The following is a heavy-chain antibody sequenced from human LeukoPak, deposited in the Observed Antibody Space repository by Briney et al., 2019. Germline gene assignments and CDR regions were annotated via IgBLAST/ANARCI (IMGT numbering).Heavy chain of an antibody. D-gene: IGHD3-22*01. V-gene: IGHV1-18*01. CDR1: GYTFTSYG. CDR3: ARDAPYDSSGCPYYYYGMDV. Sequence: GASVKVSCKASGYTFTSYGISWVRQAPGQGLEWMGWISAYNGNTNYAQKLQGRVTMTTDTSTSTAYMELRSLRSDDTAVYYCARDAPYDSSGCPYYYYGMDVWGQGTTVTVSS. J-gene: IGHJ6*02. CDR2: ISAYNGNT.